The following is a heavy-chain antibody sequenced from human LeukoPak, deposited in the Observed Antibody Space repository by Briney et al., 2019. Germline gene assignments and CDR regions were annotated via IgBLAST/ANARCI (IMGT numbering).Heavy chain of an antibody. CDR2: IYTSGST. Sequence: SETLSLTCTVSGGSISSYYWSWIRQPAGKGLEWIGRIYTSGSTNYNPSLKSRVTMSVDTSKNQFSLKLSSVTAADTAVYYCARESYYYDSSGYYYVLDYWGQGTLVTVSS. CDR1: GGSISSYY. J-gene: IGHJ4*02. D-gene: IGHD3-22*01. CDR3: ARESYYYDSSGYYYVLDY. V-gene: IGHV4-4*07.